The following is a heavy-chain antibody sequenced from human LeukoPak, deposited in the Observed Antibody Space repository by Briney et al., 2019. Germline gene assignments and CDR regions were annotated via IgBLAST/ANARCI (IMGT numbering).Heavy chain of an antibody. CDR1: GFSFTSYA. CDR2: ITGSGGTK. D-gene: IGHD6-13*01. V-gene: IGHV3-23*01. CDR3: AKDLAPFSSGWYAFDY. Sequence: GGSLRLSCAASGFSFTSYAMSCVRQAPGKGLEWVSAITGSGGTKYYADSVKGRFTISRDSSKNTLFLQMNSLRAEDTALYSCAKDLAPFSSGWYAFDYWGPGILVTVSS. J-gene: IGHJ4*02.